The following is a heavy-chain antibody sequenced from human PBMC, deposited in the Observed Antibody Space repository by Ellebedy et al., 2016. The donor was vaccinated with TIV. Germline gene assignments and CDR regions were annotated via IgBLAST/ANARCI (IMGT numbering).Heavy chain of an antibody. J-gene: IGHJ4*02. V-gene: IGHV4-61*01. CDR3: AREPAAGTTPFDH. CDR2: IYYGGNT. Sequence: PSETLSLTCTVPGGSVSVDHYYWSWVRQPPGKGLEWIGYIYYGGNTNYNPSLKSRVAISIDTSKNQFYLKLTSVTAADTAVYYCAREPAAGTTPFDHWGQGTLVTVSS. CDR1: GGSVSVDHYY. D-gene: IGHD6-13*01.